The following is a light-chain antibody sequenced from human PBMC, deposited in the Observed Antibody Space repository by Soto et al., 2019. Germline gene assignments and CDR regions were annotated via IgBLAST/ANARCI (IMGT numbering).Light chain of an antibody. CDR3: CSYGGSYTRNWV. J-gene: IGLJ3*02. CDR1: SSDVGGYNY. V-gene: IGLV2-11*01. Sequence: QSVLTQPRSVSGSPGQSVTISCTGTSSDVGGYNYVSWYQQHPGRAPKLIIYDVTKRPSGVPDRFSGSKSGDTASLTISGLLAEDEADYYCCSYGGSYTRNWVFGGGTKLTVL. CDR2: DVT.